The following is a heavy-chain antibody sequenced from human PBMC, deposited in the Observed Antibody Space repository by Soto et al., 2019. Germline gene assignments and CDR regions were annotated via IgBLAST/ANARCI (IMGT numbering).Heavy chain of an antibody. CDR2: ISSSSSYI. V-gene: IGHV3-21*01. D-gene: IGHD6-25*01. CDR3: ARVGEAFSSGWTYYYYYGMDV. Sequence: GGSLRLSCAASGFTFSSYSMNWVRQPPGKGLEWVSSISSSSSYIYYADSVKGRFTISRDNAKNSPYLQMNSLRAEDTAVYYCARVGEAFSSGWTYYYYYGMDVWGQGTTVTVSS. CDR1: GFTFSSYS. J-gene: IGHJ6*02.